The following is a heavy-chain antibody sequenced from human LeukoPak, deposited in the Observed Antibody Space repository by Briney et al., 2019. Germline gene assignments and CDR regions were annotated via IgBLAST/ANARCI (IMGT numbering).Heavy chain of an antibody. CDR1: GYTFTSYG. Sequence: ASVKVSCKASGYTFTSYGISWVRQAPGQGLEWMGWISAYNGNTNYAQKLQGRVTMTTDTSTSTAYMELSSLRSEDTAVYYCATETHGSGSYYPNDAFDIWGQGTMVTVSS. V-gene: IGHV1-18*01. J-gene: IGHJ3*02. D-gene: IGHD3-10*01. CDR3: ATETHGSGSYYPNDAFDI. CDR2: ISAYNGNT.